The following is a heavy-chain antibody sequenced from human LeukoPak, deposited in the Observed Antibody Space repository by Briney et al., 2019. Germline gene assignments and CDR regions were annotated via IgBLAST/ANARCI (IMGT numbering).Heavy chain of an antibody. CDR2: IYYSGST. Sequence: SETLSLTCTVSGGSISSSSYYWGWIRQPPGKGLEWIGSIYYSGSTYYNPSLKSRVTISVDTSKNQFSLKLSSVTAADTAVYYGARGGGVYYYGSGSYYIDYWGQGTLVTVSS. D-gene: IGHD3-10*01. CDR3: ARGGGVYYYGSGSYYIDY. V-gene: IGHV4-39*07. CDR1: GGSISSSSYY. J-gene: IGHJ4*02.